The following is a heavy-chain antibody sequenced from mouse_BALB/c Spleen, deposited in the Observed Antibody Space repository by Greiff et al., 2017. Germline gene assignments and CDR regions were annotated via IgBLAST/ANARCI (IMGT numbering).Heavy chain of an antibody. D-gene: IGHD2-2*01. V-gene: IGHV14-3*02. CDR3: ADYGYDDYAMDY. J-gene: IGHJ4*01. Sequence: VQLQQSGAELVKPGASVKLSCTASGFNIKDTYMHWVKQRPEQGLEWIGRIDPANGNTKYDPKFQGKATITADTSSNTAYLQLSSLTSEDTAVYYCADYGYDDYAMDYWGQGTSVTVSS. CDR1: GFNIKDTY. CDR2: IDPANGNT.